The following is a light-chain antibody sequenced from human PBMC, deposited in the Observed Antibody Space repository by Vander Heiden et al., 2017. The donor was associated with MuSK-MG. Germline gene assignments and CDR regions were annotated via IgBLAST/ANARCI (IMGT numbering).Light chain of an antibody. CDR2: DAS. CDR3: QQDSSYPST. V-gene: IGKV1-5*01. CDR1: QSISGW. Sequence: TQMTQSPSTLSASVGDRVTITCRASQSISGWFAWYQQKPGRPPKLLIYDASNFESGVPSRFSGSGSGTEFTLTISSLQPDDFATFYCQQDSSYPSTFGPGTKVEIE. J-gene: IGKJ2*01.